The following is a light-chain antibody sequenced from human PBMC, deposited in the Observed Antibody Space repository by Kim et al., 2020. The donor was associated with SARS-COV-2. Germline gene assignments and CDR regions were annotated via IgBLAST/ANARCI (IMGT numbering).Light chain of an antibody. Sequence: PGKWARITWGGENIGVKSVHWYQRKPGQAPVLVIHYDSDRPSGIPERFSGSNSGNTATLTITGVEAGDEADYYCQVWDNSRVHLVFGGGTQLTVL. V-gene: IGLV3-21*04. CDR1: NIGVKS. J-gene: IGLJ2*01. CDR2: YDS. CDR3: QVWDNSRVHLV.